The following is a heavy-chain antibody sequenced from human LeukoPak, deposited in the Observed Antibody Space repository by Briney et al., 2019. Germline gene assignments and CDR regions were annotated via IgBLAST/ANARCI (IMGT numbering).Heavy chain of an antibody. Sequence: GGSLRLSCAASGFTVSSNYMTWVRQAPGKGLEWVANIKQDGSEKYYVDSVKGRFTISRDNAKNSLYLQMNSLRAEDTAVYYCARHHYDSSGYYSYSFDIWGQGTMVTVSS. J-gene: IGHJ3*02. CDR3: ARHHYDSSGYYSYSFDI. CDR2: IKQDGSEK. CDR1: GFTVSSNY. D-gene: IGHD3-22*01. V-gene: IGHV3-7*01.